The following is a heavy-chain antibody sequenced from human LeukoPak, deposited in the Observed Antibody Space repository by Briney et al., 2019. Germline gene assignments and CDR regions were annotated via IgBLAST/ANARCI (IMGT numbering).Heavy chain of an antibody. J-gene: IGHJ4*02. CDR1: GGSISSDDYY. D-gene: IGHD1-26*01. Sequence: SETLSLTCTVSGGSISSDDYYWSWIRQPPGKGLEWIEYIYYSGSTYYNPSLKSRVTISVDTSKNQFSLKLSSVTAADTAVYYCARIVGATIDYWGQGTLVTVSS. V-gene: IGHV4-30-4*01. CDR2: IYYSGST. CDR3: ARIVGATIDY.